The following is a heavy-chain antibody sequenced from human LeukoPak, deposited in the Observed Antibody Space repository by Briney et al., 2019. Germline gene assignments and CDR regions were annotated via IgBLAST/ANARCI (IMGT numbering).Heavy chain of an antibody. V-gene: IGHV3-7*01. Sequence: GGSLRLSCAASGFTFSSYWMSWVRQAPGKGLEWVANIKQDGSEKYYVDSVKGRFTISRDNAKNSLYLQMNSLRAEDTAVYYCQAYSSSWYVFDYWGQGTLVTVSS. J-gene: IGHJ4*02. CDR1: GFTFSSYW. CDR3: QAYSSSWYVFDY. CDR2: IKQDGSEK. D-gene: IGHD6-13*01.